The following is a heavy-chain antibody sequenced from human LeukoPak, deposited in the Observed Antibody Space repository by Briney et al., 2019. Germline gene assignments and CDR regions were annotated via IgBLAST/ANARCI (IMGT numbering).Heavy chain of an antibody. CDR2: INHSGST. D-gene: IGHD6-6*01. Sequence: SETLSLTCAVYGGSFSNYYWSWIRQPPGKGLEWIGEINHSGSTNYNPSLKSRVTISADTSKNQFSLKLSSVTAADTAVYYCARAGYSSSPRYYYYYGMDVWGQGTTVTVSS. CDR1: GGSFSNYY. V-gene: IGHV4-34*01. CDR3: ARAGYSSSPRYYYYYGMDV. J-gene: IGHJ6*02.